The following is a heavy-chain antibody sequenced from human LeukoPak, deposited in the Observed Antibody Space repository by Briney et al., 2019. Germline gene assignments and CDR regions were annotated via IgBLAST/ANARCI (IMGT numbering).Heavy chain of an antibody. CDR3: ARGGAYGSGSYYKLHYYYYYMDV. Sequence: SETLSLTCTVSGGSISSYYWSWIRQPPGKGLEWIGYIYYSGSTNYNPSLKSRVTISVDTSKNQFSLKLSSVTAADTAEYYCARGGAYGSGSYYKLHYYYYYMDVWGKGTTVTVSS. V-gene: IGHV4-59*12. J-gene: IGHJ6*03. CDR1: GGSISSYY. CDR2: IYYSGST. D-gene: IGHD3-10*01.